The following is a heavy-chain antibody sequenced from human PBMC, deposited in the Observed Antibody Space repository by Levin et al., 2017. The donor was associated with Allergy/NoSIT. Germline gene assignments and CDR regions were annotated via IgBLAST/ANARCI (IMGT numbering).Heavy chain of an antibody. CDR2: IYYSGRT. CDR3: ARELALPGIAATATNGSYYFYMDV. J-gene: IGHJ6*03. V-gene: IGHV4-59*01. D-gene: IGHD6-13*01. Sequence: SETLSLTCTVSGASISSYYWSWIRQPPGKGLEWIGYIYYSGRTNYNPSLKSRVTLSVDTSKNQLSLKLSSVTAADTAVYYCARELALPGIAATATNGSYYFYMDVWGKGPTVTVSS. CDR1: GASISSYY.